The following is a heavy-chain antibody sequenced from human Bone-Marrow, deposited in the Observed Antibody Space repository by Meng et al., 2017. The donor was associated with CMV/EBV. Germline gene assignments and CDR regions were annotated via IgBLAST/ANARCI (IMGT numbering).Heavy chain of an antibody. CDR3: ARDGGYYDFWSGYPPDNWFDP. Sequence: GGSLRLSCVGTGFIFSNYDMNWVRQAPGKGLEWVAVISYDGSNKYYADSVKGRFTISRDNSKNTLYLQMKSLRAEDTAVYYCARDGGYYDFWSGYPPDNWFDPWGQGTLVTVSS. CDR2: ISYDGSNK. J-gene: IGHJ5*02. D-gene: IGHD3-3*01. V-gene: IGHV3-30-3*01. CDR1: GFIFSNYD.